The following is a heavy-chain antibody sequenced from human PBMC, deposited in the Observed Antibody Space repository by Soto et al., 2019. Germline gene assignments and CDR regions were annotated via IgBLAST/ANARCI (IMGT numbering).Heavy chain of an antibody. Sequence: SETLSLTCTVSGGSISSYYWIWIRQPPGKGLEWIGYIYYSGSTSYNPSLKSRVTISVDTSKNQFSLNLSSVTAADTAVYYCARRDYYYFYMDVWGKGTTVTAP. V-gene: IGHV4-59*08. CDR1: GGSISSYY. CDR3: ARRDYYYFYMDV. CDR2: IYYSGST. J-gene: IGHJ6*03.